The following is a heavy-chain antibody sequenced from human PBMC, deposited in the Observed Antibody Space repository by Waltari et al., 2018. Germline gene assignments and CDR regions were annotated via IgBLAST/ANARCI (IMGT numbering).Heavy chain of an antibody. V-gene: IGHV4-34*01. D-gene: IGHD1-26*01. CDR1: GGSFSSYY. Sequence: QVQLQQWGAGLLKPSETLSLTCAVYGGSFSSYYWSWIRQPPGKGLEWIGEINDSGRTNYNPSLKSRVTISVDTSKNQFSLKLRSVTAADTAVYYCARFKEHRRPRLYWYFDLWGRGTLVTVSS. CDR2: INDSGRT. CDR3: ARFKEHRRPRLYWYFDL. J-gene: IGHJ2*01.